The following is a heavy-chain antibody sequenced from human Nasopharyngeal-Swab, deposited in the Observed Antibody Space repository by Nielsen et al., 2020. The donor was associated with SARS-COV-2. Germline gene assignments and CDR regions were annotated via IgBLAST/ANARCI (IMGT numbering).Heavy chain of an antibody. D-gene: IGHD6-13*01. Sequence: SETLSLTCAVYGVSFSGYYWSWIRQPPGKGLEWIGEINHSGSTNYNPSLKSRVTISVDTSKNQFSLKLSSVTAADTAVYYCARVGGSSWYFDYWGQGTLVTVSS. CDR2: INHSGST. J-gene: IGHJ4*02. CDR3: ARVGGSSWYFDY. V-gene: IGHV4-34*01. CDR1: GVSFSGYY.